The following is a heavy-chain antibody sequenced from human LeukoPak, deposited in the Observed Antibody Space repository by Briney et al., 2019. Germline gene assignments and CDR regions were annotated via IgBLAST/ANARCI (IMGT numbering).Heavy chain of an antibody. CDR3: ARAPYYYGTGYFDY. V-gene: IGHV4-59*08. D-gene: IGHD3-10*01. Sequence: SETLSLTCTVSGGSINNYYWSWVRQPPGKGLEWIGYIYYSGSTNYNPSLKSRVTISVDTSKNQFSLKLSSVTAADTAVYYCARAPYYYGTGYFDYWGQGTLVTVSS. CDR1: GGSINNYY. J-gene: IGHJ4*02. CDR2: IYYSGST.